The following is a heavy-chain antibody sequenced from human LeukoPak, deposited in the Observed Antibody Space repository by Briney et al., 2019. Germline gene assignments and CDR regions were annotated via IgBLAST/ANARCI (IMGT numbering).Heavy chain of an antibody. J-gene: IGHJ3*02. CDR1: GGSFSGYY. V-gene: IGHV4-34*01. CDR3: ARARSSYGYGDAFDI. Sequence: SETLSLTCAVYGGSFSGYYWSWIRQPPGKGLEWIGEINHSGSTNYNPSLKSRVTISVDTSKNQFSLKLSSVTAADTAVYYCARARSSYGYGDAFDIWGQGTMVTVSS. CDR2: INHSGST. D-gene: IGHD5-18*01.